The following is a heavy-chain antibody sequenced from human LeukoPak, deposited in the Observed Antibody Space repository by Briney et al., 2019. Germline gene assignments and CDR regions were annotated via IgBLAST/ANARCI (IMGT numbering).Heavy chain of an antibody. V-gene: IGHV3-15*01. J-gene: IGHJ4*02. CDR3: ARDWPLRSGSYSTAATSCDY. CDR1: GFTFSNAW. D-gene: IGHD1-26*01. CDR2: IKSKTDGGTT. Sequence: GGSLRLSCAASGFTFSNAWMSWVRQAPGKGLEWVGRIKSKTDGGTTDYAAPVKGRFTISRDDSKSTLYLQMNSLRAEDTAVYYCARDWPLRSGSYSTAATSCDYWGQGTLVTVSS.